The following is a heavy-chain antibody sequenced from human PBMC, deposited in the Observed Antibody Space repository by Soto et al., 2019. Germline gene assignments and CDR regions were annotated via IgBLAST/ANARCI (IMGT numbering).Heavy chain of an antibody. CDR2: ISYDGSNK. V-gene: IGHV3-30*18. J-gene: IGHJ6*02. CDR3: AKDGEYYDSYYGMDV. D-gene: IGHD3-22*01. CDR1: GFTFSSYG. Sequence: QVQLVESGGGVVQPGRSLRLSCAASGFTFSSYGMHWVRQAPGKGLEWGAVISYDGSNKYYEDSVKGRFTISRDKSKNTLYLQMNSLRAEDTAVDYCAKDGEYYDSYYGMDVWGQGTTVTVSS.